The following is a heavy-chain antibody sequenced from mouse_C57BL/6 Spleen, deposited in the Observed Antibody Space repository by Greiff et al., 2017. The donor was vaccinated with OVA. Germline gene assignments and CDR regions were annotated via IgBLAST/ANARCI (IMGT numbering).Heavy chain of an antibody. V-gene: IGHV1-82*01. J-gene: IGHJ2*01. D-gene: IGHD4-1*01. CDR2: IYPGDGDT. CDR1: GYAFSSSW. Sequence: VQLVESGPELVKPGDSVKISCKASGYAFSSSWMNWVKQRPGKGLEWIGRIYPGDGDTNYNGKFKGKATLTADKSSSTAYMQLSSLTSEVSAVYFCEDWEFDYWGQGTTLTVSS. CDR3: EDWEFDY.